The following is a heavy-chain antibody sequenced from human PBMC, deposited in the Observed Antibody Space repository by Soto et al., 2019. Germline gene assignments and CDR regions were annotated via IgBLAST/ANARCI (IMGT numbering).Heavy chain of an antibody. CDR2: IYYSGST. CDR1: GGSITSGHYY. D-gene: IGHD2-21*01. V-gene: IGHV4-31*03. Sequence: QVQLQESGPGLVKPSQTLSLTCTVSGGSITSGHYYWSWIRQHPGKGLEWFAYIYYSGSTYYHPSLKGRVTISEDTSKNQFSLRLNSATAADTAVYYCAGWAIGGDFDIWGQGTMVTVSS. CDR3: AGWAIGGDFDI. J-gene: IGHJ3*02.